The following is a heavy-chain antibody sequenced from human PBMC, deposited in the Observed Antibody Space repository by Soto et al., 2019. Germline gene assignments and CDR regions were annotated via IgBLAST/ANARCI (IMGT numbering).Heavy chain of an antibody. V-gene: IGHV3-21*01. D-gene: IGHD2-8*01. Sequence: PGVSLRLSCAASGFTFSSYSMNWVRQAPGKGLEWVSSISSSSSYIYYADSVKGRFTISRDNAKNSLYLQMNSLRAEDTAVYYCARDPAYCTNGVCFFDYWGQGTLVTVSS. CDR3: ARDPAYCTNGVCFFDY. CDR1: GFTFSSYS. CDR2: ISSSSSYI. J-gene: IGHJ4*02.